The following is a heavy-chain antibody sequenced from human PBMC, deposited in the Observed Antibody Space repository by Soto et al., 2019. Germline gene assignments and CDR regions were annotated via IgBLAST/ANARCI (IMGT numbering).Heavy chain of an antibody. Sequence: EVQLVESGGGLVKPGGSLRLSCAASGFTFSNAWMSWVRQAPGKGLEWVGRIKSKTDGGTTEYAAPVKGRFTISRDDSTNTLYLQMNSLKTEVTAVYYCTTDLDYIWGRYLVRQDLAYWGQGTLVTVSS. J-gene: IGHJ4*02. CDR2: IKSKTDGGTT. V-gene: IGHV3-15*01. CDR1: GFTFSNAW. D-gene: IGHD3-16*01. CDR3: TTDLDYIWGRYLVRQDLAY.